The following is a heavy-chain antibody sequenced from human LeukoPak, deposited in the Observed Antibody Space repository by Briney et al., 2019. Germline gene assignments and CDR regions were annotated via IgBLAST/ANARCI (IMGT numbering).Heavy chain of an antibody. Sequence: SETLSLTCTVSGGSISSSSYYWGWIRQPPGKGLEWIGSIYYSGSTYYNPSLKSRVTISVDTSKNQFSLKLSSVTAADTAVYYYARHRYSGYDYLFDYWGQGTLVTVSS. CDR2: IYYSGST. CDR3: ARHRYSGYDYLFDY. D-gene: IGHD5-12*01. CDR1: GGSISSSSYY. J-gene: IGHJ4*02. V-gene: IGHV4-39*01.